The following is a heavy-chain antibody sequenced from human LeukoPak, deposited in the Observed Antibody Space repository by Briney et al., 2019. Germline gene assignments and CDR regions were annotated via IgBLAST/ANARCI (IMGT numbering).Heavy chain of an antibody. V-gene: IGHV3-53*01. CDR2: IYSGGST. CDR3: AKSYSSRVTLPDAFDI. Sequence: GGSLRLSCAASGFTVSSNYMSWVRQAPGKGLEWVSVIYSGGSTYYADSVKGRFTISRDNNKNTLYLQMNSLRAEDTAVYYCAKSYSSRVTLPDAFDIWGQGTMVTVSS. CDR1: GFTVSSNY. D-gene: IGHD2-21*02. J-gene: IGHJ3*02.